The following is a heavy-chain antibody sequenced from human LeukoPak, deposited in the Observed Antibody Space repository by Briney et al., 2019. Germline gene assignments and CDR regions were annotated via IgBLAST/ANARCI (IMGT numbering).Heavy chain of an antibody. CDR3: ARGGGFAAFDL. CDR1: GGSFSGYY. CDR2: INHSGST. V-gene: IGHV4-34*01. J-gene: IGHJ2*01. D-gene: IGHD2-15*01. Sequence: PSETLSLTCAVYGGSFSGYYWNWIRQPPGKGLEWIGEINHSGSTNYNPSLKSRVTISVGTSKNQFSLKLSSVTAADTAVYYCARGGGFAAFDLWGRGTLVTVSS.